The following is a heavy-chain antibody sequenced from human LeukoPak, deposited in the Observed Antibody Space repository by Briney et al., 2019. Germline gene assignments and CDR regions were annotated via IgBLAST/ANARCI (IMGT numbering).Heavy chain of an antibody. Sequence: GGSLRLSCAASGFTFSNYAISWVRQAPGKGLEWVSAISADGASAYYADSVQGRFTISRDNSKSTLFLEMNSLRAEDTAVYYCAKKLFQGWGFYFDYWGQGTLVTVSS. CDR1: GFTFSNYA. CDR3: AKKLFQGWGFYFDY. D-gene: IGHD2-21*01. V-gene: IGHV3-23*01. CDR2: ISADGASA. J-gene: IGHJ4*02.